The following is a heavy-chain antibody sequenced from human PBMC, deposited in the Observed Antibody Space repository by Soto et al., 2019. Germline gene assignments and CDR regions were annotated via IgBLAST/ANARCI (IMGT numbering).Heavy chain of an antibody. V-gene: IGHV3-23*01. CDR3: ARGAWCDS. J-gene: IGHJ5*01. CDR1: GFTFGDYA. Sequence: EVQLLESGGGLLQPGGSLRLSCAASGFTFGDYAMSWVRQAPGKGLEWVSTISKSVGTTYYADSVKGRFTISRANSKHTLYLQMNRRRANDTAVYYCARGAWCDSWGKGTLVTVSS. CDR2: ISKSVGTT.